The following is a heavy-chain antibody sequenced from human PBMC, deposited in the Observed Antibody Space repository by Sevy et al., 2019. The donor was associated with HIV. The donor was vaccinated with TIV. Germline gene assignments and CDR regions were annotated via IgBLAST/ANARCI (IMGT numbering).Heavy chain of an antibody. CDR1: GFNISSNY. CDR3: ARDCSSATCLWGMDV. V-gene: IGHV3-7*03. CDR2: IKRDGSEK. D-gene: IGHD2-2*01. J-gene: IGHJ6*02. Sequence: GGSLRLSCAASGFNISSNYLSWVRQAPGKGLEWVANIKRDGSEKYYVASVKGRFTISRDNAKTSLYLQMNSLRGEDTAVYYCARDCSSATCLWGMDVWGQGTMVTVSS.